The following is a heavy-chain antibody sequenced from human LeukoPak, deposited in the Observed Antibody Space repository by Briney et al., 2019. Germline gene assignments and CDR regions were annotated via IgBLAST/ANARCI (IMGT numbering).Heavy chain of an antibody. J-gene: IGHJ6*03. D-gene: IGHD6-13*01. CDR2: ISSSSSTI. CDR3: ARDPYSSSWYSEYYYYMDV. Sequence: GGSLRLSCAASGFTFSSYSMNWVRQAPGKGLEWVSYISSSSSTIYYADSVKGRFTISRDNAKNSLYPQMNSLRAEDTAVYYCARDPYSSSWYSEYYYYMDVWGKGTTVTVSS. CDR1: GFTFSSYS. V-gene: IGHV3-48*01.